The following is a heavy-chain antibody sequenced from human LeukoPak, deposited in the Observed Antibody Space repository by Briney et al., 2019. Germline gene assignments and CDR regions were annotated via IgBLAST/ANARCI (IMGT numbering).Heavy chain of an antibody. V-gene: IGHV4-34*01. CDR1: GGSFSGYY. Sequence: SETLSLTCAVYGGSFSGYYWSWIRQPPGKGLEWIGEINHSGSTNYNPSLKSRVTISVDTSKNQFSLKLSSVTAADTAVYYCARRLRYFDWSVWGQGTLVTVSS. CDR3: ARRLRYFDWSV. D-gene: IGHD3-9*01. J-gene: IGHJ1*01. CDR2: INHSGST.